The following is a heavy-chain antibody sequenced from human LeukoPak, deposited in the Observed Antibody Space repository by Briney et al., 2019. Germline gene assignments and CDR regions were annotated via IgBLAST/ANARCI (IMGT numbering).Heavy chain of an antibody. CDR3: AKAPGYSSGWFDY. V-gene: IGHV3-9*01. CDR2: ISWNSGSI. D-gene: IGHD6-19*01. J-gene: IGHJ4*02. CDR1: GFIFDDYA. Sequence: PGGSLRLSCAASGFIFDDYAMHWVRQAPGKGLEWVSGISWNSGSIGYADSVKGRFIISRDNAKNSLYLQMNSLRAEDTALYYCAKAPGYSSGWFDYWGQGTLVTVSS.